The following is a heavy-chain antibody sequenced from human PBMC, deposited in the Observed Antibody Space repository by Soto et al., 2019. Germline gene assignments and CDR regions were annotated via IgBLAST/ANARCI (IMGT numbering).Heavy chain of an antibody. V-gene: IGHV1-46*03. CDR1: GYTFTSYY. CDR2: INPSGGST. J-gene: IGHJ5*02. D-gene: IGHD4-17*01. CDR3: ARDLNYGDTSRYNWFDP. Sequence: ASVKVSCKASGYTFTSYYMHWVRQAPGQGLEWMGIINPSGGSTSYAQKFQGRVTMTRDTSTSTVYMELSSLRSEDTAVYYCARDLNYGDTSRYNWFDPWGQGTLVTVSS.